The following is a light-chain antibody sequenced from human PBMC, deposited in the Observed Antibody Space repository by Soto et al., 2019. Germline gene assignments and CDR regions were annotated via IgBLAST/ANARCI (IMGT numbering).Light chain of an antibody. CDR3: AAWDASLSGPV. J-gene: IGLJ3*02. Sequence: SVLTQSPSASGTPGQRVTISCSGSNSNIGSNAVNWYQQLPGTAPKLLIYRNNQRPSGVPDRFSGSKSGTSASLAISGLQSEDEADYYCAAWDASLSGPVFGGGTKLTVL. CDR1: NSNIGSNA. V-gene: IGLV1-44*01. CDR2: RNN.